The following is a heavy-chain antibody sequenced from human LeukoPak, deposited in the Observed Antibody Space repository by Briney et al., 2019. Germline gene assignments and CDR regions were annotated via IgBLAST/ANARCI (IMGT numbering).Heavy chain of an antibody. V-gene: IGHV4-34*01. CDR2: INHNGST. Sequence: SDTLSLTCAVYGGSFRVYYWRWIRQPPGKGLEWIGEINHNGSTNYNPSLKSRVTISVDTSKNQFTLKLSSVTAADTAVYYWARRRRIVGATPGAFDSWGQGTMVTVSS. CDR3: ARRRRIVGATPGAFDS. J-gene: IGHJ3*02. CDR1: GGSFRVYY. D-gene: IGHD1-26*01.